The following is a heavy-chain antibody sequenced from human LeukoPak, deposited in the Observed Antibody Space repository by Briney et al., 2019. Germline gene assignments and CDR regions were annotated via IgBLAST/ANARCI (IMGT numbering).Heavy chain of an antibody. J-gene: IGHJ4*02. D-gene: IGHD3-3*01. CDR2: IYYSGST. V-gene: IGHV4-59*01. Sequence: PSETLSLTCTVSGGSFSSYYWSWIRQPPGKGLEWIGYIYYSGSTNYNPSLKGRVTISVDTSKNQFSLKLSSVTAADTAVYYCARGGYDFWSGYSKYYFDYWGQGTLVTVSS. CDR1: GGSFSSYY. CDR3: ARGGYDFWSGYSKYYFDY.